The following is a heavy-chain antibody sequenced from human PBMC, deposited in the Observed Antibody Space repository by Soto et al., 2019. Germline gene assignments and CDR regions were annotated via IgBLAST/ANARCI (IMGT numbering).Heavy chain of an antibody. CDR2: IYWNDDK. J-gene: IGHJ5*02. D-gene: IGHD1-7*01. CDR1: GFSLSTSGAG. V-gene: IGHV2-5*01. CDR3: AHRRKTGTTRLNWFDP. Sequence: GSGPTLVNPTQTLTLTCTFSGFSLSTSGAGVGWIRQPPGKALEWLALIYWNDDKRYSPSLKSRLTITKDTSKNQVVLTMTNMDPVDTATYYXAHRRKTGTTRLNWFDPWGQGTLVTVSS.